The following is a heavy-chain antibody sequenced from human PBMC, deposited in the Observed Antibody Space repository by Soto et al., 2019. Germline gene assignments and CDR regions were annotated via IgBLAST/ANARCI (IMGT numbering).Heavy chain of an antibody. CDR2: INHSGST. V-gene: IGHV4-34*01. CDR3: DRGPHSFDY. Sequence: PSETLSLTCAVYGASFSDSYWNWIRQPPGKGLEWIGEINHSGSTIYNTSLESRVTISLDTSRKQFTLKMRSATAADTAVYYCDRGPHSFDYWGQGPLVTVSS. CDR1: GASFSDSY. J-gene: IGHJ4*02.